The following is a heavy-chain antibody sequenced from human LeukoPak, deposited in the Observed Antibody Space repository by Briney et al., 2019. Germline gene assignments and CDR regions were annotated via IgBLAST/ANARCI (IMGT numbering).Heavy chain of an antibody. CDR1: GGSINSGNYY. J-gene: IGHJ4*02. CDR3: ARGHSYGSFDY. Sequence: SQTLSLTCTVSGGSINSGNYYWGWIRQHPEKGLEWIANIHHGGTTYYNPSLKSRVTISIDTSKKEFSLMLTSVTAADPAVYYCARGHSYGSFDYWGQGILVTVSS. CDR2: IHHGGTT. V-gene: IGHV4-31*03. D-gene: IGHD5-18*01.